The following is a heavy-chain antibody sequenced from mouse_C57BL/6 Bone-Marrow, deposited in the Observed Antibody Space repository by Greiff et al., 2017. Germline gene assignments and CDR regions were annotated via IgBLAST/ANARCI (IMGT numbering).Heavy chain of an antibody. D-gene: IGHD2-4*01. V-gene: IGHV1-4*01. Sequence: VKLQESGAELARPGASVKMSCKASGYTFTSYTMHWVKQRPGQGLEWIGYINPSSGYTKYNQKFKDKATLTADKSSSTAYMQLSSLTSEDSAVYYCARSRDYDAWFAYWGQGTLVTVSA. CDR1: GYTFTSYT. J-gene: IGHJ3*01. CDR2: INPSSGYT. CDR3: ARSRDYDAWFAY.